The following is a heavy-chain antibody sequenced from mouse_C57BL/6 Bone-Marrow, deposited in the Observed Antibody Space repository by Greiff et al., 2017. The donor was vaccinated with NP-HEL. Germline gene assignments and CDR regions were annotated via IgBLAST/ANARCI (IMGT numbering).Heavy chain of an antibody. D-gene: IGHD1-1*01. J-gene: IGHJ1*03. CDR2: INSAGGST. CDR3: ARHVYYYGSGLCWYFDV. CDR1: DYAFPSYD. Sequence: EVKLQEPGGGLVQPGESLKLSCESTDYAFPSYDMSWVRTTPVKRLELVAAINSAGGSTYYPDTMERRSIFTRDNTQKTMYLQMSSLRSEDTDLNYWARHVYYYGSGLCWYFDVWGTGTTVTVSS. V-gene: IGHV5-2*01.